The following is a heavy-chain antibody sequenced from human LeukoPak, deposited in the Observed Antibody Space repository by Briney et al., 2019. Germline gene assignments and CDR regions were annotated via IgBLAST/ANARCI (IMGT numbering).Heavy chain of an antibody. CDR3: ARAFPFDDYGDPDALDI. J-gene: IGHJ3*02. V-gene: IGHV4-61*08. D-gene: IGHD4-17*01. Sequence: SETLSLTCTVSGVSMSSGAFYWSWIRQHPGKGLEWIGKIYYSGSTYYNPSPKSRATISVTSSKNLFSLKLTSVTAADTAVYYCARAFPFDDYGDPDALDIWGQGTMVTVSS. CDR2: IYYSGST. CDR1: GVSMSSGAFY.